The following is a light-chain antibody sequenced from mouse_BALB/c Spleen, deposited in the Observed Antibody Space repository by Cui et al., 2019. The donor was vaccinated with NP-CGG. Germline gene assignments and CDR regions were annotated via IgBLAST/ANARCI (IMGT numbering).Light chain of an antibody. CDR3: ALWYSNHWV. Sequence: QAFLTQESALTTSPGETVTFTCRSSTGAVTINNYANWVQEKPDHLFTGLIGGTNNRVPGVPARFSGSLIGDKTALTITGAQTEDEAIYFCALWYSNHWVFGGGTKLTVL. J-gene: IGLJ1*01. CDR1: TGAVTINNY. V-gene: IGLV1*01. CDR2: GTN.